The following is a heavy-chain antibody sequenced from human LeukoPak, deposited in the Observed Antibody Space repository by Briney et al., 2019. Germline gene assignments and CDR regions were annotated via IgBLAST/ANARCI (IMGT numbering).Heavy chain of an antibody. D-gene: IGHD2/OR15-2a*01. CDR3: AKLPGWTTFFLNWFDP. Sequence: PGGSLRLSCAASGFTFSSYGMSWVRQAPGKGLEWVSAISGSGGSTYYADSVKGRFTISRDNSKNTLYLQMNSLRAEDTAVYYCAKLPGWTTFFLNWFDPWGQGTLVTVSS. CDR2: ISGSGGST. J-gene: IGHJ5*02. CDR1: GFTFSSYG. V-gene: IGHV3-23*01.